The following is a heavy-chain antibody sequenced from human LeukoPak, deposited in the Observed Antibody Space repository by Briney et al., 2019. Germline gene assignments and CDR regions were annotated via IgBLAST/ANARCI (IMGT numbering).Heavy chain of an antibody. CDR2: IKEDGGEG. J-gene: IGHJ6*04. CDR1: GFTFSSYW. CDR3: ATRYCTISACRASSYKSFDV. Sequence: PGGSLRLSCAASGFTFSSYWMTWVRQAPGKGLEWVANIKEDGGEGYYVDSVKGRFTVSRDNAKNSLYQQLTSLRAEDTAVYYCATRYCTISACRASSYKSFDVWGKGTTVTVSS. V-gene: IGHV3-7*01. D-gene: IGHD2-8*01.